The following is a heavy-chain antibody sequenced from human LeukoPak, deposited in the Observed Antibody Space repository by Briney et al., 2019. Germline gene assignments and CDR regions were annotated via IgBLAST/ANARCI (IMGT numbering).Heavy chain of an antibody. J-gene: IGHJ5*02. Sequence: ASVKVSCKASGYTFSRYVVHWVRQAPGQRPEWMGWINAGNGGTNYAQKFQGRVTMTRDTSISTAYMELSRLRSDDTAVYYCARSSRVAGSYNWFDPWGQGTLVTVSS. V-gene: IGHV1-2*02. D-gene: IGHD6-19*01. CDR2: INAGNGGT. CDR1: GYTFSRYV. CDR3: ARSSRVAGSYNWFDP.